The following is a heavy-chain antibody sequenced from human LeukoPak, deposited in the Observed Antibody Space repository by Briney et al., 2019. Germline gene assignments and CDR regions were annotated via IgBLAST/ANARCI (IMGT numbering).Heavy chain of an antibody. Sequence: GGSLRLSCAASGFTFSSYAMSWVRQAPGKGLEWVSAISGSGGSTYYADSVKGRFTISRDNSKNTLYLQMNSLRAEDTAVYYCAKAPGGWYFPSMDVWGQGTTVTVSS. CDR1: GFTFSSYA. D-gene: IGHD6-19*01. J-gene: IGHJ6*02. V-gene: IGHV3-23*01. CDR3: AKAPGGWYFPSMDV. CDR2: ISGSGGST.